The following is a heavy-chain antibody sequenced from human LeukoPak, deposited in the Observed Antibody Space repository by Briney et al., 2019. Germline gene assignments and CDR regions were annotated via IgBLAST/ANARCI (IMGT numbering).Heavy chain of an antibody. CDR1: VYTFTSCD. J-gene: IGHJ4*02. Sequence: ASVKVSCTASVYTFTSCDINWVRQGTGQGLEWMGWINPNSGNTGYGQSVQAIPTMTRAISIGTAYMELSHLTSEDTAIYYWTRGSSGRRDNWGQGTLVTVSA. CDR3: TRGSSGRRDN. V-gene: IGHV1-8*01. D-gene: IGHD6-19*01. CDR2: INPNSGNT.